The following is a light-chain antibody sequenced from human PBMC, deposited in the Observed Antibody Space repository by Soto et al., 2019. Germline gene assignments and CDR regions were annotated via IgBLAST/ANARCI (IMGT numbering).Light chain of an antibody. CDR3: QHYNSYPWT. CDR1: QTINNW. V-gene: IGKV1-5*01. J-gene: IGKJ1*01. CDR2: HAS. Sequence: DIQMTQSPSTLSASIGDRATITCRASQTINNWLAWYQQKPGKAPNLLIYHASNWDTGVPSRFSGSAFGTEFTLTISSLQPDDFATYYCQHYNSYPWTFGQGTKVEIK.